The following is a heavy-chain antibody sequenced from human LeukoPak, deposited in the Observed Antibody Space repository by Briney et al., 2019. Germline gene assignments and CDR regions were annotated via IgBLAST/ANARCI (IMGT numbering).Heavy chain of an antibody. CDR3: ANAPTGTYRFDY. CDR2: ISDTGGFT. CDR1: GFTSTRYA. J-gene: IGHJ4*02. V-gene: IGHV3-23*01. D-gene: IGHD4-17*01. Sequence: PGGSLRLSCAASGFTSTRYAMTWVRQAPGKGLEWVSTISDTGGFTFYADSVKGRFTIPRDNSKNTLYLQMNSLRADDTAVYYCANAPTGTYRFDYWGQGTLVTVSS.